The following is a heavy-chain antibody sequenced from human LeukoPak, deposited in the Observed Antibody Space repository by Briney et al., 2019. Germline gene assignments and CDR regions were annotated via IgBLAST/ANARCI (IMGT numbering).Heavy chain of an antibody. D-gene: IGHD2-2*01. J-gene: IGHJ4*02. CDR1: GGSISSSSYY. CDR3: ARGRGVPAAADY. Sequence: SETLSLTCTVSGGSISSSSYYWGWIRQPPGKGLEWIGSIYYSGSTYYNPSLKSRVTISVDTSKNQFSLKQSSVTAADTAVYYCARGRGVPAAADYWGQGTLVTVSS. V-gene: IGHV4-39*01. CDR2: IYYSGST.